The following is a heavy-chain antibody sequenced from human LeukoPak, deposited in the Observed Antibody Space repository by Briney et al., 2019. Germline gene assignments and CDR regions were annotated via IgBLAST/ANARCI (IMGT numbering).Heavy chain of an antibody. CDR2: INPNTGGT. Sequence: ASVKGPCKDSGYTFTGYYMHWVRLAPGQGHEWRGSINPNTGGTNYAQKFQGRVTMTRDTSISTAYMELSRLRSDDTAVYYCARDDLTYFYASSGYYLNWFDPWGQGTLVTVSS. J-gene: IGHJ5*02. D-gene: IGHD3-22*01. V-gene: IGHV1-2*02. CDR3: ARDDLTYFYASSGYYLNWFDP. CDR1: GYTFTGYY.